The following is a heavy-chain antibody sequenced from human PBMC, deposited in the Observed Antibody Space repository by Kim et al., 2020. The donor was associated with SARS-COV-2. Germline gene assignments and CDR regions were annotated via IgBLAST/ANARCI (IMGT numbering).Heavy chain of an antibody. CDR3: ARGFDY. J-gene: IGHJ4*02. V-gene: IGHV4-59*09. Sequence: YYSGSTNYTPSLKSRVTISVDTSKNQFSLKLSSVTAADTAMYYCARGFDYWGQGTLVTVSS. CDR2: YYSGST.